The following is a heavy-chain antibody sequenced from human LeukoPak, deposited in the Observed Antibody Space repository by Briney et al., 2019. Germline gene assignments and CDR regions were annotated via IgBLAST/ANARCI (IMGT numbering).Heavy chain of an antibody. CDR3: ARAAYNWNANHYFDY. D-gene: IGHD1-1*01. J-gene: IGHJ4*02. Sequence: SQTLSLTCAISGDSVSSKNAAWNWIRQSPPRGLEWLGRTYYRSKWYNDYAVSVKSRITINPDTSKNQFSLQLNSLTPEDTAVYYCARAAYNWNANHYFDYWGQGTLVTVSS. CDR1: GDSVSSKNAA. CDR2: TYYRSKWYN. V-gene: IGHV6-1*01.